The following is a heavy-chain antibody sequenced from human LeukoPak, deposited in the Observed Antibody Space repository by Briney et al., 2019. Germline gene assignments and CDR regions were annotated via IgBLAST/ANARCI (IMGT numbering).Heavy chain of an antibody. D-gene: IGHD2-2*01. Sequence: GGSLRLSCAASGFTFSSQAMSWVRQAPGKGLEWASVISGSGGSTYYADSVKGRFTISRDNSKNTLYLQMNSLRAEDTAVYYCAKGPLDVVVPAAIDYWGQGTLVTVSS. CDR3: AKGPLDVVVPAAIDY. V-gene: IGHV3-23*01. CDR2: ISGSGGST. J-gene: IGHJ4*02. CDR1: GFTFSSQA.